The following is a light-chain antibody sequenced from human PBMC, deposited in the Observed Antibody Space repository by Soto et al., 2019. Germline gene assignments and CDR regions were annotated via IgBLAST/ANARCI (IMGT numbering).Light chain of an antibody. Sequence: EIVMTQSPGTLSLSPGETATLSCRASQSVSSNYVAWFHQKPGQAPRLLIYGASSSATGVPDRFSASGSGTDFTLTISILEPEDFAVYYCQQYGRSPFTFGPGTKVDIK. CDR2: GAS. V-gene: IGKV3-20*01. CDR1: QSVSSNY. CDR3: QQYGRSPFT. J-gene: IGKJ3*01.